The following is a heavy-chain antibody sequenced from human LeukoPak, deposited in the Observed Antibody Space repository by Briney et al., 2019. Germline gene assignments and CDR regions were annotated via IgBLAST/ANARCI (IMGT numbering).Heavy chain of an antibody. CDR1: GYTLTELS. J-gene: IGHJ3*02. CDR3: ATARTSGYAFDI. V-gene: IGHV1-24*01. CDR2: FDPEDGET. Sequence: ASVKVSCKVSGYTLTELSMHWVRQAPGKGLEWMGGFDPEDGETIYAQKFQGRVTMTEDTSTDTAYMELSSLRSEDTAVYYCATARTSGYAFDIWGQGTMVTVSS. D-gene: IGHD2-15*01.